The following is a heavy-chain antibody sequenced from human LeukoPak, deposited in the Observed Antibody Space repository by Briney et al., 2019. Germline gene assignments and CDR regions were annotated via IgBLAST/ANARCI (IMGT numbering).Heavy chain of an antibody. D-gene: IGHD6-13*01. V-gene: IGHV1-69*13. J-gene: IGHJ4*02. CDR2: IIPIFGTA. CDR3: ARDKRRDSSWYLDY. Sequence: SVKVSCKASGGTFSRYAISWVRQAPGQGLEWMGGIIPIFGTANNAQKFQGRVTITADESTSTAYMELSSLRSEDTAVYYCARDKRRDSSWYLDYWGQGTLVTVS. CDR1: GGTFSRYA.